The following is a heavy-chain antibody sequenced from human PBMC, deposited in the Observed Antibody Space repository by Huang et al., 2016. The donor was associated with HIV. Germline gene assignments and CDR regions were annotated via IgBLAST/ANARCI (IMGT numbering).Heavy chain of an antibody. D-gene: IGHD6-13*01. CDR1: GFTFSSYG. Sequence: QVQLVESGGGVVQPGRSLRISCAASGFTFSSYGMHWVRQAPGKGLEWVAVVSKDAKTKYYAEAVKGRFSISRDNSKTTVYLQLNSLRVEDTAVYYCAKGGSAAAVLDFWGQGTLVTVSS. V-gene: IGHV3-30*18. CDR2: VSKDAKTK. J-gene: IGHJ4*02. CDR3: AKGGSAAAVLDF.